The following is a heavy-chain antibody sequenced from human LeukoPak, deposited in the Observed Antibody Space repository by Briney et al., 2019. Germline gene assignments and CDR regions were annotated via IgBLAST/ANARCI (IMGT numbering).Heavy chain of an antibody. V-gene: IGHV3-21*01. Sequence: PGGSLSLSCAASGFTFSSYSMNWVRQAPGKGLEWVSSISSSSSYIYYADSVKGRFTISRDNAKNSLYLQMNSLRAEDTAVYYCARDSGYYDSSGYFRVKRTFDYWGQGTLVTVSS. D-gene: IGHD3-22*01. CDR2: ISSSSSYI. CDR3: ARDSGYYDSSGYFRVKRTFDY. CDR1: GFTFSSYS. J-gene: IGHJ4*02.